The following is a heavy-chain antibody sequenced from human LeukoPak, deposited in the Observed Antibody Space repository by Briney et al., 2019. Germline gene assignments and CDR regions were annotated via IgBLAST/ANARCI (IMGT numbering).Heavy chain of an antibody. Sequence: SVKVSCKASGGTFSSYAISWVRQAPGQGLEWMGRIIPIFGTANYAQKFQGRVTITTDESTSTAYMELSSLRSVDTAVYYCARSRGYCGGDCRLDYWGQGTLVTVSS. V-gene: IGHV1-69*05. J-gene: IGHJ4*02. CDR2: IIPIFGTA. CDR1: GGTFSSYA. CDR3: ARSRGYCGGDCRLDY. D-gene: IGHD2-21*02.